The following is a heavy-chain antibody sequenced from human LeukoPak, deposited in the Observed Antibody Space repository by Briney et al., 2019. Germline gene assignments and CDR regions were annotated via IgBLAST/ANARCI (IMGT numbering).Heavy chain of an antibody. CDR1: GGTFSSYA. Sequence: SVKVSCKASGGTFSSYAISWVRQAPGRGLEWMGRIIPILGIANYAQKFQGRVTITADKSTSTAYMELSSLRSEDTAVYYCARYSSGWSETTDYWGQGTLVTVSS. D-gene: IGHD6-19*01. CDR3: ARYSSGWSETTDY. CDR2: IIPILGIA. J-gene: IGHJ4*02. V-gene: IGHV1-69*04.